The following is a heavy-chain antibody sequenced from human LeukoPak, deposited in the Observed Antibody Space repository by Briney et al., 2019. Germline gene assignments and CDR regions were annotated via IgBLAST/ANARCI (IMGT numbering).Heavy chain of an antibody. V-gene: IGHV4-30-2*06. CDR2: VYHSGSA. Sequence: SETLSLTCAVSGGSISSDSYSWTWIRQSPTKGLEWIGYVYHSGSAYYNPSFESRVTMSADRSKNQFSLKLSSVTAADTAVYYCARVHYDVLTGYLGGMDVWGIGTTVTVSS. CDR3: ARVHYDVLTGYLGGMDV. D-gene: IGHD3-9*01. CDR1: GGSISSDSYS. J-gene: IGHJ6*04.